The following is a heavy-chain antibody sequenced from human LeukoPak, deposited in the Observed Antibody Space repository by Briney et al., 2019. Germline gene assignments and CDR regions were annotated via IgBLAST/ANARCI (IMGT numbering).Heavy chain of an antibody. J-gene: IGHJ4*02. CDR1: GFTFSSYW. Sequence: PGGSPRLSCAASGFTFSSYWMSWVRQAPGKGLEWVANIKQDGSEKYYVDSVKGRFTISRDNAKNSLYLQMNSLRAEDTAVYYCARLRGYSYGDLDYWGQGTLVTVSS. CDR2: IKQDGSEK. V-gene: IGHV3-7*01. D-gene: IGHD5-18*01. CDR3: ARLRGYSYGDLDY.